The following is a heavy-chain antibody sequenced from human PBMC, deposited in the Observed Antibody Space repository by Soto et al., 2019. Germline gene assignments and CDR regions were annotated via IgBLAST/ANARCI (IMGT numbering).Heavy chain of an antibody. CDR1: GFTFSSYA. Sequence: EVQLLESGGGLVQPGGSLRLSCAASGFTFSSYAMSWVRQAPGKGLEWVLAISGSGGSTYYADSVKGRFTISRANSKNTLYLQMNSLRAEDTAVYYCAKVNRVAGSTVTPYYGMDVWGQGPTVTVSS. D-gene: IGHD4-17*01. CDR3: AKVNRVAGSTVTPYYGMDV. J-gene: IGHJ6*02. V-gene: IGHV3-23*01. CDR2: ISGSGGST.